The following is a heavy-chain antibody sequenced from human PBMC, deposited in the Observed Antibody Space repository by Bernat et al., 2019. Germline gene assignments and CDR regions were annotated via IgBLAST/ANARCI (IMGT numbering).Heavy chain of an antibody. V-gene: IGHV3-21*01. CDR1: GFTFSSYS. D-gene: IGHD2-2*01. Sequence: EVQLVESGGGLVKPGGSLRLSCAASGFTFSSYSMNWVRQAPGKGLEWVSSISSSSSYIYYADSVKGRFTISRDNAKNSLYLQMNSLRAEDTAVYYCATLGPPAGMRDRNGFGPWGQGTLVTVSS. CDR2: ISSSSSYI. CDR3: ATLGPPAGMRDRNGFGP. J-gene: IGHJ5*02.